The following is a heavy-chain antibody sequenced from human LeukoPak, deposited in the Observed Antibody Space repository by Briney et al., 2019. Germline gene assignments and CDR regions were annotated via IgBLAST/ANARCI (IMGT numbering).Heavy chain of an antibody. V-gene: IGHV3-48*01. CDR2: ISRRSSAI. D-gene: IGHD5-12*01. J-gene: IGHJ4*02. Sequence: PGGSLRVSCAASGFTFSSYSMNWLRQAPGRGLEWVLYISRRSSAIYYADYVKGRYTISRDNAKNSLYLQMNSLRAEDTAVYYCARDARGYSGYLDYWGQGTLVTVSS. CDR3: ARDARGYSGYLDY. CDR1: GFTFSSYS.